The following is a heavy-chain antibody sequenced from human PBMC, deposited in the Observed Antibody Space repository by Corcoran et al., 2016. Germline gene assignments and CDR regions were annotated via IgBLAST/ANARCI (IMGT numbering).Heavy chain of an antibody. CDR3: ARETGTGGSFDY. CDR1: GGSIGTYY. V-gene: IGHV4-59*01. J-gene: IGHJ4*02. D-gene: IGHD2-8*02. Sequence: QVQLQGSGPGLVKPSETLSLTCTVSGGSIGTYYWSWVRQPPGRGLEWLGYILYTGNTNYNPSLKSRVTISMDTSRYQFSLKLTSVTAADTAVYYCARETGTGGSFDYWGQGTLVTVSS. CDR2: ILYTGNT.